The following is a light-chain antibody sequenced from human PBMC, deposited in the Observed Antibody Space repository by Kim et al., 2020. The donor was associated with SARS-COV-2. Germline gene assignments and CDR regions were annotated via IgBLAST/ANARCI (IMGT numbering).Light chain of an antibody. CDR3: QQYNSWPPLT. CDR2: GAS. CDR1: QSVSNN. Sequence: TPGESVTLSCRASQSVSNNLAWYQQKPSQAPRLLIYGASTRATGIPARFSGSGSGTEFTLTISSLQSEDFAIFYCQQYNSWPPLTFGGGTKVDIK. V-gene: IGKV3-15*01. J-gene: IGKJ4*01.